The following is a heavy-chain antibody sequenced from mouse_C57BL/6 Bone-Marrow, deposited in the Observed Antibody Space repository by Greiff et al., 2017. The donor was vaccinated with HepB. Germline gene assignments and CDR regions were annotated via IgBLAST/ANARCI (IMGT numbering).Heavy chain of an antibody. V-gene: IGHV10-1*01. CDR2: IRSKSNNYAT. D-gene: IGHD2-1*01. Sequence: EVKLVESGGGLVQPKGSLKLSCAASGFSFNTYAMNWVRQAPGKGLEWVARIRSKSNNYATYYADSVKDRFTISRDDSESMLYLQMNNLKTEDTAMYYCVRQPGDGTGWYFDVWGTGTTVTVSS. CDR3: VRQPGDGTGWYFDV. J-gene: IGHJ1*03. CDR1: GFSFNTYA.